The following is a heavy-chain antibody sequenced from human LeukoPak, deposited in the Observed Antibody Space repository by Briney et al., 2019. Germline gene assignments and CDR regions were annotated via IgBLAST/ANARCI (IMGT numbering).Heavy chain of an antibody. CDR3: ATAVI. CDR1: GFTFSSYE. CDR2: VSKSGGTV. Sequence: GGALRLSCEASGFTFSSYEMNWFRQAPGKGLEWVSYVSKSGGTVKNADSVKGPFTVSRDNAKNSLYVQMNSLTAEGKAVYYCATAVIRGRGTMVTVSS. J-gene: IGHJ3*02. V-gene: IGHV3-48*03.